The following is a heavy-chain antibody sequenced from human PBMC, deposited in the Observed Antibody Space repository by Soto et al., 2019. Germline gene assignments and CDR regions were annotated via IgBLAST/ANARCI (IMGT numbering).Heavy chain of an antibody. V-gene: IGHV3-21*01. D-gene: IGHD2-21*02. CDR1: GFTFSSYS. J-gene: IGHJ6*03. CDR2: ISSSSSYI. Sequence: EVQLVESGGGLVKPGGSLRLSCAASGFTFSSYSMNWVRQAPGKGLEWVSSISSSSSYIYYADSVKGRFTISRDNAKNSLYLQMNSLRAEDTAVYYCARDTTSAVEVTIVSYYYYYMDVWGKGTTVTVSS. CDR3: ARDTTSAVEVTIVSYYYYYMDV.